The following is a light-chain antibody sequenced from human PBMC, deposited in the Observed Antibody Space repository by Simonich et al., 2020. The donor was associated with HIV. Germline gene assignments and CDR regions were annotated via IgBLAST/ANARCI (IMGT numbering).Light chain of an antibody. CDR2: KAY. Sequence: IQMTQSPSTLSASVGDRVTITCRASQSISSWLTWYQQKPGKGPKLLIYKAYSLESGVPSRFSGSGSGKEFTLTISSMQPDDFAAYYCQQYNSYSYTFGQGTKLEIK. CDR3: QQYNSYSYT. J-gene: IGKJ2*01. V-gene: IGKV1-5*03. CDR1: QSISSW.